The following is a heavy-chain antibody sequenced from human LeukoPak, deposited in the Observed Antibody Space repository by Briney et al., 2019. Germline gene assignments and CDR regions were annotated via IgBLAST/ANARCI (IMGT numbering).Heavy chain of an antibody. CDR1: GFTFSIYS. V-gene: IGHV3-21*04. Sequence: GGSLRLSCAASGFTFSIYSMNWVRQAPGKGLEWVSCISSGSTNIYYADSVRGRFTISRDKSKNTLYLQMSSLRADDTALYYCGKDPNGDYVGAFDIWGHGTMVTVSS. D-gene: IGHD3-16*01. CDR3: GKDPNGDYVGAFDI. CDR2: ISSGSTNI. J-gene: IGHJ3*02.